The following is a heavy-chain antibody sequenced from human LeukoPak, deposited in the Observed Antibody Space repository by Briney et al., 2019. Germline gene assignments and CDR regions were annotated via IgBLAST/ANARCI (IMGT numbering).Heavy chain of an antibody. Sequence: GGSLRLSCAASGFAFSDYGMHWVRQAPGKGLEWVAVISYDGSNKYYADSVKGRFTISRDNAKNSLYLQMNSLRAEDTALYYCAKESVVGATTSFDYWGQGTLVTVSS. CDR2: ISYDGSNK. J-gene: IGHJ4*02. D-gene: IGHD1-26*01. V-gene: IGHV3-30*18. CDR3: AKESVVGATTSFDY. CDR1: GFAFSDYG.